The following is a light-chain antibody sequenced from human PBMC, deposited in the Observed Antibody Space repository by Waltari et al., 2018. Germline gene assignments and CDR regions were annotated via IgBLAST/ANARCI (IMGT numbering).Light chain of an antibody. CDR1: NIGSTP. CDR2: HDS. J-gene: IGLJ2*01. CDR3: QVWESGPDRRS. V-gene: IGLV3-21*01. Sequence: SYVLTQPPSASVAPGETATITCGGDNIGSTPALWYRQKPGQAPVPLIFHDSQRPSGIPERISASNSGNTATLTISRVEAGDEADYYCQVWESGPDRRSFGGGTKLTVL.